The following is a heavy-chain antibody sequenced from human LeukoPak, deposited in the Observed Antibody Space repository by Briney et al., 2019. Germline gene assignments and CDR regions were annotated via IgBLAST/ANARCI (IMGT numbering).Heavy chain of an antibody. J-gene: IGHJ4*02. CDR1: GGTFSSYA. CDR3: ARASSDDTALATPFAY. V-gene: IGHV1-69*13. Sequence: GASVKVSCKASGGTFSSYAISWVRQAPGQGLEWMGGIIPIFGTANYAQKFQGRVTITADESTSTAYMSLSSLRFEDTAIYYCARASSDDTALATPFAYWGQGTLVAVSS. D-gene: IGHD5-18*01. CDR2: IIPIFGTA.